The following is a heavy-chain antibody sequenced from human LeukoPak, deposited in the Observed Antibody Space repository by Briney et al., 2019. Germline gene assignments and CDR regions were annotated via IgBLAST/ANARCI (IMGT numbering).Heavy chain of an antibody. CDR3: ARVGVWPTFYF. Sequence: GGSLRLSCAASGFSVSSNYMSWVRQAPGKGLEWVSVIYSSGTTYYADSVKGRFTISRDNSKNTLYLQVNSLRAENTAVYYCARVGVWPTFYFWGQGTLVTVSS. V-gene: IGHV3-53*01. J-gene: IGHJ4*02. D-gene: IGHD6-13*01. CDR1: GFSVSSNY. CDR2: IYSSGTT.